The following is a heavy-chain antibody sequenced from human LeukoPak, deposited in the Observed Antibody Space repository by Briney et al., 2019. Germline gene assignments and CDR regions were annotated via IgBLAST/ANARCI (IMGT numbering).Heavy chain of an antibody. J-gene: IGHJ3*02. CDR3: ARAGGWAREDYKADAFDI. D-gene: IGHD6-19*01. Sequence: ASVTVSCKASGYTFTNFGISWVRQAPGQGLEWMGWLSAYNGNTHYAQKVQGRVTMTADTSTSTAYMELRSLRSDDTALYYCARAGGWAREDYKADAFDIWGQGTMVTVSS. V-gene: IGHV1-18*01. CDR1: GYTFTNFG. CDR2: LSAYNGNT.